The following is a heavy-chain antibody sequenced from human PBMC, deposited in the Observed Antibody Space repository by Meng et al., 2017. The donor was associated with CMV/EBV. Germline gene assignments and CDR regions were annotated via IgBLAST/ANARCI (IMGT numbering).Heavy chain of an antibody. D-gene: IGHD3-3*01. CDR2: IYSGGST. V-gene: IGHV3-66*02. Sequence: GESLKISCAASGFTVSSNYMSWVRQAPGKGLEWVSVIYSGGSTYYADSVKGRFTISRDKSKNTLYLQMNSLRAEDTAVYYCARDVGTHDYDFWSGPWQSYGMDVWGQGTTVTVSS. CDR3: ARDVGTHDYDFWSGPWQSYGMDV. CDR1: GFTVSSNY. J-gene: IGHJ6*02.